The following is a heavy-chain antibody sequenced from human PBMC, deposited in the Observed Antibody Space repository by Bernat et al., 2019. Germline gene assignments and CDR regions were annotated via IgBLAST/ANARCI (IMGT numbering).Heavy chain of an antibody. V-gene: IGHV3-33*08. Sequence: QVQLVESGGGVVQPGRSLRLSCAASGFTFSNYGMHWVRQAPGKGLEWVAVIWYDGSNKYYADSVKGRFTISRDNSKNTLYLQMNSLRAEDTAVYYCARDHSAVHFDYWGQGTLVTVSS. CDR2: IWYDGSNK. CDR1: GFTFSNYG. D-gene: IGHD6-6*01. CDR3: ARDHSAVHFDY. J-gene: IGHJ4*02.